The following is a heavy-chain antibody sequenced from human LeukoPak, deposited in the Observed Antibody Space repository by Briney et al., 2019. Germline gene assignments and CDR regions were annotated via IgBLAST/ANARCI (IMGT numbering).Heavy chain of an antibody. CDR1: GGTFSNYA. V-gene: IGHV1-69*13. CDR2: IIPIFGTA. D-gene: IGHD2-2*01. CDR3: ARDLEKGIVVVPAAMSD. J-gene: IGHJ4*02. Sequence: GASVKVSCKASGGTFSNYAISWVRQAPGQGLEWMGGIIPIFGTANYAQKFQGRVTITADESTSTAYMELSSLRSEDTAVYYCARDLEKGIVVVPAAMSDWGQGTLVTVSS.